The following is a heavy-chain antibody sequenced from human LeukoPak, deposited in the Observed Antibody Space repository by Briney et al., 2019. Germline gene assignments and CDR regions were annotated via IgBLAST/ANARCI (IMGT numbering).Heavy chain of an antibody. Sequence: GGSLRLSCVASGFTFSSYALNWVRQTPGKGLEWVSTISGSGASTYYADAVRGRFTISRDNSRNTLQLQMNSLRAEDTAVYYCAKGYSNGYGAWGPGTLVTVSS. CDR3: AKGYSNGYGA. J-gene: IGHJ5*02. D-gene: IGHD6-19*01. CDR2: ISGSGAST. V-gene: IGHV3-23*01. CDR1: GFTFSSYA.